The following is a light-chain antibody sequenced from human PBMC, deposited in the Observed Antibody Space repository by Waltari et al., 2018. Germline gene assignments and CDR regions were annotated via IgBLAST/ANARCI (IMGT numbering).Light chain of an antibody. CDR3: MQTRQTPPFT. CDR1: PSILHTNGYPY. Sequence: DIMMTPSPLPLAVTPGEAASISCRSSPSILHTNGYPYLDWYFQKPGQSPQLLIYLASLRASAAPARFSGSRAGTDYTQKFSRVAAVDVAIYYCMQTRQTPPFTLNPGTKV. V-gene: IGKV2-28*01. CDR2: LAS. J-gene: IGKJ3*01.